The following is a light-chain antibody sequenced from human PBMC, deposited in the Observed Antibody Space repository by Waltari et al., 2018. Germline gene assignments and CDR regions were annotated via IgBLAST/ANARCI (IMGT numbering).Light chain of an antibody. V-gene: IGKV2-30*02. CDR3: MQTTHSPRT. J-gene: IGKJ1*01. CDR1: QSLVHSDGNTY. CDR2: KVS. Sequence: DVVMTQSPLSLSVSLGQPASISCRSSQSLVHSDGNTYLNWFQQRPGQSPRRLIYKVSRQESGVPDRFSGSGSGTDFTLKISRVEAEDVGVYYCMQTTHSPRTFGQGTKVEI.